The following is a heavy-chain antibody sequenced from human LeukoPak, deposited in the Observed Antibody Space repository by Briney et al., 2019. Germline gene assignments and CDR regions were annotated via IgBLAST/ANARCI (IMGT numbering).Heavy chain of an antibody. J-gene: IGHJ3*02. CDR1: GFTFSSYW. Sequence: GGSLRLSCAASGFTFSSYWMSWVRQAPGKGLEWVANIKQDGSEKNYVDSVKGRFTISRDNAKNSLYLQMNSLRAEDTAVYYCARVHTHYDYVWGSYRYKDAFDIWGQGTMVTVSS. CDR2: IKQDGSEK. V-gene: IGHV3-7*01. D-gene: IGHD3-16*02. CDR3: ARVHTHYDYVWGSYRYKDAFDI.